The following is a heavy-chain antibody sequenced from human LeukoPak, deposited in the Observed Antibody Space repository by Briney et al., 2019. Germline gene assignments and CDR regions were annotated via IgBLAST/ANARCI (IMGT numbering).Heavy chain of an antibody. Sequence: GGSLRLSCAASGFTFSSYWMSWVRQAPGKGLERVANIKQDGSEKYYVDSVKGRFTISRDNSKNTLYLQMNSLRAEDTAVYYCAKDLLERPSGWFDPWGQGTLVTVSS. CDR2: IKQDGSEK. CDR3: AKDLLERPSGWFDP. D-gene: IGHD1-1*01. CDR1: GFTFSSYW. V-gene: IGHV3-7*03. J-gene: IGHJ5*02.